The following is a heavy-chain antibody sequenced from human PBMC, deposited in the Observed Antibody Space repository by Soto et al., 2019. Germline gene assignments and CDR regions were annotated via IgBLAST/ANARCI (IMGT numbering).Heavy chain of an antibody. CDR3: ATDQLSLLNYDY. D-gene: IGHD1-1*01. Sequence: PGGSLRLSCAASGFTFSSYSMKWVRQAPGKGLEWVSTISSSSSYIYYADSVKGRFTISRDNAKNSLYLQMNILRADDTALYYCATDQLSLLNYDYWGQGTLVTVSS. V-gene: IGHV3-21*01. CDR2: ISSSSSYI. J-gene: IGHJ4*02. CDR1: GFTFSSYS.